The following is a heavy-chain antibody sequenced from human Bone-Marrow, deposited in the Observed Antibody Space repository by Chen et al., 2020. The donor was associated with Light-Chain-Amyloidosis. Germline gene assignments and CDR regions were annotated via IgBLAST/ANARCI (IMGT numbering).Heavy chain of an antibody. CDR3: ARDFWVAGFTTTNWFDP. Sequence: QVQMVQSGAEERKPGASVKVYCKTSGFTFTNYRIPWVRQAPGQGLEWMGGINLNSGDTKYAEKFQGRVTLTRDTSTTTSYMELSGLRSDDTALYYCARDFWVAGFTTTNWFDPWGQGTLITVSS. V-gene: IGHV1-2*02. CDR1: GFTFTNYR. D-gene: IGHD3-3*01. J-gene: IGHJ5*02. CDR2: INLNSGDT.